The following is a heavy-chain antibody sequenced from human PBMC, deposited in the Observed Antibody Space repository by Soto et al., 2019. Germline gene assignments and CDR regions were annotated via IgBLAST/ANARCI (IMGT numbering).Heavy chain of an antibody. J-gene: IGHJ4*02. CDR3: ARDIASYAYGEGY. CDR1: GGSINSYW. D-gene: IGHD2-21*01. CDR2: VYSSGAT. Sequence: SETLSLTCTVSGGSINSYWWSWIRQPAGKGLEWIGRVYSSGATDYNPSLNSRATMSVETSKNQFSLKLSSVTAADTAVYYCARDIASYAYGEGYWGQGIQVTVSS. V-gene: IGHV4-4*07.